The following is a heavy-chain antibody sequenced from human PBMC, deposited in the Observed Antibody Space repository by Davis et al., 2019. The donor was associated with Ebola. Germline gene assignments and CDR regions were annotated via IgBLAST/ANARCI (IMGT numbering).Heavy chain of an antibody. CDR1: AGSISRSGYF. D-gene: IGHD3-3*01. CDR3: ARAPSTIFGDVTDRHDYFDY. CDR2: IYYSGAT. V-gene: IGHV4-39*02. J-gene: IGHJ4*02. Sequence: MPSETLSLTCTVSAGSISRSGYFWGWIRQLPGKGLEWTGSIYYSGATYYNPSLKSRVTMSVDSSRDLFSLTLNYVTAADTALYYCARAPSTIFGDVTDRHDYFDYWGQGTLVTVSS.